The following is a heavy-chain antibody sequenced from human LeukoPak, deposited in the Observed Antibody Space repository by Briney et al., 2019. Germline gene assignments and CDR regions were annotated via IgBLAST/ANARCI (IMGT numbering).Heavy chain of an antibody. CDR3: ARASIAAAGP. V-gene: IGHV4-34*01. CDR1: GGSFSGYC. CDR2: INHSGST. Sequence: PSETLSLTCAVYGGSFSGYCWSWIRQPPGKGLEWIGEINHSGSTNYNPSLKSRVTISVDTSKNQFSLKLSSVTAADTAAYYCARASIAAAGPWGQGTLVTVSS. D-gene: IGHD6-13*01. J-gene: IGHJ5*02.